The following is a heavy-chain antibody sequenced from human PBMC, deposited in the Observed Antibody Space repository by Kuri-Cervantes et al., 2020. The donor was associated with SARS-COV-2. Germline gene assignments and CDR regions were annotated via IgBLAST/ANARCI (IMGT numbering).Heavy chain of an antibody. J-gene: IGHJ5*02. CDR1: GFTFSDYY. CDR3: AREAVAGSNWFDP. CDR2: ISSSGSTI. Sequence: GGSLRLSCAASGFTFSDYYMSWIRQAPGKGLEWVSYISSSGSTIYYADSVKGRFTISRDNAKNSLYLQMNSLRAEDTAVYYCAREAVAGSNWFDPWGQGTLVTVSS. V-gene: IGHV3-11*01. D-gene: IGHD6-19*01.